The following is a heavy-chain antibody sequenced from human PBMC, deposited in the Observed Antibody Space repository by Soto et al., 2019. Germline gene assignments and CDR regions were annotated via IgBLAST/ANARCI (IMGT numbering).Heavy chain of an antibody. Sequence: QVQLVQSGAEVKKPGASVKVSCKASGYTFTRYDINWVRQATGQGLEWMGWMNPNSGNTGYAQKFQGRVTMTRNTSISTAYMELSSLRSEDTAVYYCARGKAVAAKSWFDPWGQGTLVTVSS. J-gene: IGHJ5*02. CDR2: MNPNSGNT. V-gene: IGHV1-8*01. CDR3: ARGKAVAAKSWFDP. D-gene: IGHD6-19*01. CDR1: GYTFTRYD.